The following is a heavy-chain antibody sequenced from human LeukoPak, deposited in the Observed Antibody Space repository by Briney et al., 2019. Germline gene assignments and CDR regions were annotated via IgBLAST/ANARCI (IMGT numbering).Heavy chain of an antibody. Sequence: SETLSLNCAVYGGSFRGYYWSWIRQPPGKGLKWIGEINRSGSTNYNPSVKSRVTITVDTSKNQFSLKLSSVTAADTAVYYCARFHDSSGYYWGNWFDPWGQGTLVTVFS. CDR2: INRSGST. V-gene: IGHV4-34*01. D-gene: IGHD3-22*01. CDR3: ARFHDSSGYYWGNWFDP. J-gene: IGHJ5*02. CDR1: GGSFRGYY.